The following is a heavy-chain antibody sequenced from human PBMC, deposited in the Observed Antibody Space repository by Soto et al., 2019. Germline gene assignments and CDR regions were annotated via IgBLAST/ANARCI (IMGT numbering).Heavy chain of an antibody. CDR1: GFTFSSFG. Sequence: PGGSLRLSCEASGFTFSSFGMHWVRQAPGKGLEWMALIWYDGSKKYYADPVKGRFTISRDNSKNTVYLQLSSLRAEDTAVYYCARDHRNYDILTSYPSYYHYYGMDIWGQGTTVTVSS. V-gene: IGHV3-33*01. CDR2: IWYDGSKK. J-gene: IGHJ6*02. D-gene: IGHD3-9*01. CDR3: ARDHRNYDILTSYPSYYHYYGMDI.